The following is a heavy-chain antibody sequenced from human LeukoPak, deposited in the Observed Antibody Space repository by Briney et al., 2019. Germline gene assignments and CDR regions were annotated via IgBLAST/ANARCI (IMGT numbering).Heavy chain of an antibody. J-gene: IGHJ4*02. CDR3: ARDYGDYGNYFDY. D-gene: IGHD4-17*01. Sequence: PGGSLRLSCVASGFTFSSYSMNWVRQAPGKGLEWVSSISSSSSYIYYADSVKGRFTISRDNAKNSLYLQMNSLRAEDTAVYYCARDYGDYGNYFDYWGQGTLVTVSS. CDR2: ISSSSSYI. CDR1: GFTFSSYS. V-gene: IGHV3-21*01.